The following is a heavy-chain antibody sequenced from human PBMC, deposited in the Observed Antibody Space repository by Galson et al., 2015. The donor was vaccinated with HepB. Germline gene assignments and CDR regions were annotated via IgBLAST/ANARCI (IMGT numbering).Heavy chain of an antibody. CDR2: INNDGSST. CDR3: ASLGSRDGYNGGGDY. J-gene: IGHJ4*02. Sequence: SLRLSCAASGFTFSRYRMHWVRRAPGKGLVWVSHINNDGSSTTYADSVKGRFTISRDNAKNTLYLHMNSLRVEDTAVYYCASLGSRDGYNGGGDYWGQGTLVTVA. D-gene: IGHD5-24*01. CDR1: GFTFSRYR. V-gene: IGHV3-74*01.